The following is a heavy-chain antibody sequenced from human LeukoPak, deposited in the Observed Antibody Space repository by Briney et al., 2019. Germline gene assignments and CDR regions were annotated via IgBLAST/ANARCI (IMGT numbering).Heavy chain of an antibody. Sequence: SETLSLTCTVSGGSVSSYYWSWIRQPAGKGLEWIGRIYTSGSTNYNPSLKSRVTMSVDTSKNQFSLKLSSVTAADTAVYYCARGGRVAAGNNWFDPWGEGTLVTVSS. CDR2: IYTSGST. CDR1: GGSVSSYY. D-gene: IGHD6-13*01. J-gene: IGHJ5*02. V-gene: IGHV4-4*07. CDR3: ARGGRVAAGNNWFDP.